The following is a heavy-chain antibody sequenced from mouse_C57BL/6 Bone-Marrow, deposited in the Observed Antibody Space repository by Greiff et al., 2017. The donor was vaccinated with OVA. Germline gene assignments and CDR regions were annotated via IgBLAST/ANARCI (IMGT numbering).Heavy chain of an antibody. CDR1: GYTFTSYW. CDR2: IHPNSGRT. CDR3: ASPCSCGSTSWFAY. V-gene: IGHV1-64*01. D-gene: IGHD1-1*01. J-gene: IGHJ3*01. Sequence: VQLQQPGAELVKPGASVKLSCKASGYTFTSYWMHWVKQRPGQGLEWIGMIHPNSGRTNYNEKFKSKATLTVDKSSSTAYMQLSSLTSEDSAVYSCASPCSCGSTSWFAYWGQGTLVTVSA.